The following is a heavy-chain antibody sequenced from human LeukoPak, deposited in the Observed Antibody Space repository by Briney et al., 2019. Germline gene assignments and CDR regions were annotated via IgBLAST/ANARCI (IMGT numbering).Heavy chain of an antibody. V-gene: IGHV4-4*02. CDR2: IYHSGST. CDR3: ARDVYDSSGYYEDY. J-gene: IGHJ4*02. CDR1: GGSISSSNW. Sequence: SETLSLTCSVSGGSISSSNWWSWVRQPPGKGLEWIGEIYHSGSTNYNPSLKSRVTISVDKSKNQFSLKLSSVTAADTAVYYCARDVYDSSGYYEDYWGQGTLVTVSS. D-gene: IGHD3-22*01.